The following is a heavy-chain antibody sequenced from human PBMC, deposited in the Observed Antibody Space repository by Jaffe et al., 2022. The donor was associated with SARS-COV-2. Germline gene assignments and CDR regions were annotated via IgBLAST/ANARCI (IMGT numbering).Heavy chain of an antibody. CDR2: ISSSSSYI. V-gene: IGHV3-21*01. J-gene: IGHJ6*02. CDR3: ARVTLVFGDLPPYYYYGMDV. D-gene: IGHD3-3*01. CDR1: GFTFSSYS. Sequence: EVQLVESGGGLVKPGGSLRLSCAASGFTFSSYSMNWVRQAPGKGLEWVSSISSSSSYIYYADSVKGRFTISRDNAKNSLYLQMNSLRAEDTAVYYCARVTLVFGDLPPYYYYGMDVWGQGTTVTVSS.